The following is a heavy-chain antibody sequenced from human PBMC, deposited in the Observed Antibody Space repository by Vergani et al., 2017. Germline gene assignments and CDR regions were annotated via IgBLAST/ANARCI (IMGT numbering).Heavy chain of an antibody. CDR3: ARLAGYSSGWSDY. Sequence: EVQLVESGGGLVKPGGSLRLSCAASGFTFSSYSMNWVRQAPGKGLEWVSSISSSSSYIYYADSVKGRFTISSDNAKNSLYLQMNSLRAEDTAVYYCARLAGYSSGWSDYWGQGTLVTVSS. J-gene: IGHJ4*02. V-gene: IGHV3-21*01. CDR2: ISSSSSYI. D-gene: IGHD6-19*01. CDR1: GFTFSSYS.